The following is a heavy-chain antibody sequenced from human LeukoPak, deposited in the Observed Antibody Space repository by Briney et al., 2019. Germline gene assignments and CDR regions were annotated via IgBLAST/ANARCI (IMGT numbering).Heavy chain of an antibody. CDR3: ARATYYYDSSGYNYFDY. V-gene: IGHV4-59*01. CDR2: IYYSGNT. CDR1: GGSISSYY. J-gene: IGHJ4*02. Sequence: PSETLSLTCTVSGGSISSYYWSWIRQPPGKGLEWIGYIYYSGNTNYNPSLKSRVTMSVDTSKNQFSLKLSSVTAADTAVYYCARATYYYDSSGYNYFDYWGQGTLVTVSS. D-gene: IGHD3-22*01.